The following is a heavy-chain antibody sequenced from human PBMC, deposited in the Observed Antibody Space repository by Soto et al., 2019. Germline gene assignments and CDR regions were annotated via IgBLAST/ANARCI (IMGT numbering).Heavy chain of an antibody. D-gene: IGHD5-18*01. CDR2: IYYSGST. Sequence: PSETLSLTCTVSGGPISSYYWSWIRQPPGKGLEWIGYIYYSGSTTYNPSLKSRVTISVDTSKNQFSLKLSSVTAADTAVYYCARVLWGYSYGPLDYWGQGTLVTVSS. CDR1: GGPISSYY. J-gene: IGHJ4*02. CDR3: ARVLWGYSYGPLDY. V-gene: IGHV4-59*01.